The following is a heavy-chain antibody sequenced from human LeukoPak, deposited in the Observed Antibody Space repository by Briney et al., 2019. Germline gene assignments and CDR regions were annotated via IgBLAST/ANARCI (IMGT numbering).Heavy chain of an antibody. Sequence: GRSLGLSCAASGFTFSSYGMHWVRQAPGKGLEWVAVIWYDGSNKYYADSVKGRFTFSRDNSKNTLYLQMNSLRAEDTAVYYCAKDRGYSGYDLNDYWGQGTLVTVSS. J-gene: IGHJ4*02. D-gene: IGHD5-12*01. V-gene: IGHV3-33*06. CDR2: IWYDGSNK. CDR3: AKDRGYSGYDLNDY. CDR1: GFTFSSYG.